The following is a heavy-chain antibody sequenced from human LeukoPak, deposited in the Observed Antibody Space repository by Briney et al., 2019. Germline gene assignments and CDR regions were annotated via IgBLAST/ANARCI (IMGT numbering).Heavy chain of an antibody. Sequence: SETLSLTCTVSGGSISSYYWSWIRQPPGKGLEWIGYIYYSGSTNYNPSLKSRVTISVDTSKNQFSLKLSSVTAADTAVYYCARARYYYDSSGYPRMYYFDYWGQGTLVTVSS. J-gene: IGHJ4*02. V-gene: IGHV4-59*12. CDR3: ARARYYYDSSGYPRMYYFDY. CDR1: GGSISSYY. D-gene: IGHD3-22*01. CDR2: IYYSGST.